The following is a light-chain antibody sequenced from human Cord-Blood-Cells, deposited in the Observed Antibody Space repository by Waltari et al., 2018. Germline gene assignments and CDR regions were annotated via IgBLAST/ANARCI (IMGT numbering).Light chain of an antibody. J-gene: IGKJ1*01. CDR3: QQYYSTPWT. CDR1: QSVLYSSNNKNY. CDR2: WAS. Sequence: DIVMTQSPDSLAVSLGERATINSKSSQSVLYSSNNKNYLAWYQQKPGQPPKLLIYWASTRESGVPDRFSGSGSGTDFTLTSSSLQAEDVAVYYCQQYYSTPWTFGQGTKVEIK. V-gene: IGKV4-1*01.